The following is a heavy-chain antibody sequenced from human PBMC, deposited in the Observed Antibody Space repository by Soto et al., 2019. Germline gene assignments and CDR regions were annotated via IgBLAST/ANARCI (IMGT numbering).Heavy chain of an antibody. CDR2: IIPVFGRV. J-gene: IGHJ5*02. Sequence: SVKVSCKASGGSFNTYAISWVRQAPGQGLEWVGGIIPVFGRVTYAQRFQGRVTISADASTSTAYMELSRLRPDDTAVYYCATTSTFRGGYPPYNWFDPWGQGTLVTVSS. CDR1: GGSFNTYA. CDR3: ATTSTFRGGYPPYNWFDP. V-gene: IGHV1-69*13. D-gene: IGHD3-22*01.